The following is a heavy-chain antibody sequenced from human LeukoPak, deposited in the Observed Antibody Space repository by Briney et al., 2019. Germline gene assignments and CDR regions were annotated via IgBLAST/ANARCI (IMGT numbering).Heavy chain of an antibody. V-gene: IGHV1-69*06. D-gene: IGHD2-8*01. CDR2: IIPIFGTA. Sequence: SVKVSCKASGGTLSSYAISWVRQAPGQGLEWMGRIIPIFGTANYAQKFQGRVTITADKSTSTAYMELSSLRSEDTAVYYCARGYCTNGVCYYFDYWGQGTLVTVSS. CDR3: ARGYCTNGVCYYFDY. J-gene: IGHJ4*02. CDR1: GGTLSSYA.